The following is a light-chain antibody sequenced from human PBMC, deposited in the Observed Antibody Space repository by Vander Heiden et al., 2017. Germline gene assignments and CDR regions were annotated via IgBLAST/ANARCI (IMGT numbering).Light chain of an antibody. Sequence: EIQMTQSPSSLSVSVGDRITITCRTSQPINSYLNWYQQKPGKAPEFLIYGASNLHTGVSSRFSGSGSATDFTLTITSLQPEDFATYYCQQSYSFPYTFGQGTKLEIK. CDR2: GAS. CDR3: QQSYSFPYT. CDR1: QPINSY. J-gene: IGKJ2*01. V-gene: IGKV1-39*01.